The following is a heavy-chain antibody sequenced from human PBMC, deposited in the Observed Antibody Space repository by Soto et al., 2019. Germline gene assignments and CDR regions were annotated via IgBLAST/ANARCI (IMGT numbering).Heavy chain of an antibody. D-gene: IGHD5-18*01. J-gene: IGHJ3*01. CDR1: ILTFTNAW. CDR3: TTRYSYGYGFDL. Sequence: EVQLVESGGGLVKPGGSLRLSCAASILTFTNAWMEWVRQAPGKGLEWVGRIKSKAEGGTADYAAPVQGRFSISRDDSKNMLYLQMNSLKSEDTAVYFCTTRYSYGYGFDLWGQGTMVTVSS. V-gene: IGHV3-15*07. CDR2: IKSKAEGGTA.